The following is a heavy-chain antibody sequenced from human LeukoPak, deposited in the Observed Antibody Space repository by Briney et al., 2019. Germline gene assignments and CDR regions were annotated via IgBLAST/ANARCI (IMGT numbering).Heavy chain of an antibody. CDR1: GFSFSTNY. D-gene: IGHD5-12*01. CDR2: IHSGDST. J-gene: IGHJ4*02. CDR3: ARDLRLRGYSGYDFE. Sequence: GGSLRLSCAASGFSFSTNYMTWVRQAPGKGLEWVSLIHSGDSTYYADSVRGRFTISRDNSKNTLFLQMTSLRAEDTAVYYCARDLRLRGYSGYDFEWGQGTLVTVSS. V-gene: IGHV3-66*01.